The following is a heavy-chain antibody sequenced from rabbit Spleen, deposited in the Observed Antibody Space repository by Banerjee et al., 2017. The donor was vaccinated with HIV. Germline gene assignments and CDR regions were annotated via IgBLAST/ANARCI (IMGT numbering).Heavy chain of an antibody. J-gene: IGHJ4*01. CDR3: ARGGGL. CDR1: GFSFSSGDW. CDR2: IDPIFTAT. Sequence: QSLEESGGDLVKPGASLTLTCTASGFSFSSGDWMYWVRQAPGKGLEWIGYIDPIFTATYYANWAKGRFTISRENTQNTVSLQLNSLTAADTATYFCARGGGLWGPGTLVTVS. V-gene: IGHV1S40*01.